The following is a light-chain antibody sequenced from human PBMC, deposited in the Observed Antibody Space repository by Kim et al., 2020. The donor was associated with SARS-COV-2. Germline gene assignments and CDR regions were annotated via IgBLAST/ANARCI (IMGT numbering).Light chain of an antibody. CDR1: SSDVGGYNY. V-gene: IGLV2-14*04. Sequence: GQSITISCTGTSSDVGGYNYVSWYQQHLGKVPKLMIYDVSKRPSGVSNRFSGSKSGNTASLTISGLQAEDEADYYCSSYTSHTTLVFGGGTKLTVL. J-gene: IGLJ3*02. CDR2: DVS. CDR3: SSYTSHTTLV.